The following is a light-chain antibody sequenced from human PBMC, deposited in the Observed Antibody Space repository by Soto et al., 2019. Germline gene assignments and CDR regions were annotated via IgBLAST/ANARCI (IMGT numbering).Light chain of an antibody. CDR3: QQYGSSPPIT. J-gene: IGKJ5*01. CDR1: QSVSSSY. Sequence: IVLTQSPGTLSLPPGERATLSCRASQSVSSSYLAWYQQRPGQAPRLLIYGASSRAPGIPDRFSGSGSGTDFTLTISRLEPEDFAVYYCQQYGSSPPITFGQGTRLEIK. V-gene: IGKV3-20*01. CDR2: GAS.